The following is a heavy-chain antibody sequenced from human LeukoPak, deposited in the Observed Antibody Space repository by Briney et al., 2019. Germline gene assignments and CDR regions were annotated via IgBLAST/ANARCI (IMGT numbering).Heavy chain of an antibody. CDR2: ISTDGGGT. J-gene: IGHJ4*02. V-gene: IGHV3-64*01. D-gene: IGHD6-13*01. CDR1: GFTFTTYA. CDR3: ARYSSGSCYDY. Sequence: GGSLRLSCAASGFTFTTYAMHWVRQAPGRGLEYVSAISTDGGGTYYANSVKGRFTISRDNSKNTLYLKMGSLRVEDMAVYYCARYSSGSCYDYWGRGTLVTVSS.